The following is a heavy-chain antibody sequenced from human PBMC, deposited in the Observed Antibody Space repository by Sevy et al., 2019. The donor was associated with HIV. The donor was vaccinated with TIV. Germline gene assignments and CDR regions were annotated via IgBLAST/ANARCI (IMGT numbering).Heavy chain of an antibody. CDR3: ARATVEDYYYYYGMDV. J-gene: IGHJ6*02. D-gene: IGHD4-17*01. CDR1: GFTFSDYY. Sequence: GGSPRLSCAASGFTFSDYYMSWIRQAPGKGLEWVSYISSSGSTIYYADSVKGRFTISRDNAKNSLYLQMNSLRAEDTAVYYCARATVEDYYYYYGMDVWGQGTTVTVSS. V-gene: IGHV3-11*01. CDR2: ISSSGSTI.